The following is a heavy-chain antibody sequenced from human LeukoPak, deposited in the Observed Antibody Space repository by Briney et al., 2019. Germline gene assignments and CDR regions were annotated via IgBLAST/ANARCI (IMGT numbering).Heavy chain of an antibody. CDR3: ARDGPRDGYKFDY. CDR2: ISYDGSNK. D-gene: IGHD5-24*01. J-gene: IGHJ4*02. CDR1: GFTFNSYA. V-gene: IGHV3-30-3*01. Sequence: PGGSLRLSCAASGFTFNSYAMHWVRQAPGKGLEWVAVISYDGSNKYYADSVKGRFTISRDNSKNTLYLQMNSLRAEDTAVYYCARDGPRDGYKFDYWGQGTLVTVSS.